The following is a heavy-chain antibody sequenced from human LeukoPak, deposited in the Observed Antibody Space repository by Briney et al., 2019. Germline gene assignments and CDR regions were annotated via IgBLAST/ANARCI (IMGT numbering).Heavy chain of an antibody. CDR3: AKVTYYYDSSGYYYGDY. CDR2: IYSGGST. CDR1: GFTVSSNY. V-gene: IGHV3-66*01. Sequence: PGGSLRLSCAASGFTVSSNYMSWVRQAPGKGLEWVSIIYSGGSTYYADSVKGRFTISRDNSKNTLYLQMNSLRAEDTAVYYCAKVTYYYDSSGYYYGDYWGQGTLVTVSS. D-gene: IGHD3-22*01. J-gene: IGHJ4*02.